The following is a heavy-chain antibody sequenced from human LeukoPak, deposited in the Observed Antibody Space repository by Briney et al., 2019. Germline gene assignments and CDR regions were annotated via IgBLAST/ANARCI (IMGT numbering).Heavy chain of an antibody. CDR2: ISSSSSYI. V-gene: IGHV3-21*01. CDR3: ARAVPSTYYYDSSGYPDY. D-gene: IGHD3-22*01. Sequence: PGGSLRLSCAASGFTFSSYSMNWVRQARGKGLEWVSSISSSSSYIYYADSVKGRFTISRDNAKNSLYLQMNSLRAEDTAVYYCARAVPSTYYYDSSGYPDYWGQGTLVTVSS. CDR1: GFTFSSYS. J-gene: IGHJ4*02.